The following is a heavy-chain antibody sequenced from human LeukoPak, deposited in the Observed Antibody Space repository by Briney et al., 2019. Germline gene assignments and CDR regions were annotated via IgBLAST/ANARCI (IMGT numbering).Heavy chain of an antibody. CDR3: ARLNLWFPYSYFDY. V-gene: IGHV4-39*01. J-gene: IGHJ4*02. Sequence: SETLSLTCTVSGGSISSSSYYWGWIRQPPGTGLEWIGSIYYSGSTYYNPSLKSRVTISVDTSKNQFSLKLSSVTAADTAVYYCARLNLWFPYSYFDYWGQGTLVTVSS. D-gene: IGHD3-10*01. CDR2: IYYSGST. CDR1: GGSISSSSYY.